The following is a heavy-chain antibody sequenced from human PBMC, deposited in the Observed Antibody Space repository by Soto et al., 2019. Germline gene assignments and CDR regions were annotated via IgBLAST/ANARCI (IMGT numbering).Heavy chain of an antibody. V-gene: IGHV4-31*03. J-gene: IGHJ6*02. Sequence: SETLSLTCTVSGGSISSGGYYWSWIRQHPGKGLEWIGYIYYSGSTYYNPSLKSRVTISVDTSKNQFSLKLSSVTAADTAVYYCAREYQSSGGDYYYYGMDVWGQGTTVTVSS. D-gene: IGHD6-25*01. CDR3: AREYQSSGGDYYYYGMDV. CDR1: GGSISSGGYY. CDR2: IYYSGST.